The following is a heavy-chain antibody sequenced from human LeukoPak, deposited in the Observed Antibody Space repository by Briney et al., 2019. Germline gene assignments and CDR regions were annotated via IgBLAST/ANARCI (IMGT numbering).Heavy chain of an antibody. CDR3: ARWSGAYDC. D-gene: IGHD2-21*01. CDR2: IGANGVTT. Sequence: GGSLRLSCAASGFPFSSYEMNWVRQAPGKGLEYVSAIGANGVTTYYADSVKDRFTISRDIGKNTLYLQMGSLRVDDTAVYYCARWSGAYDCWGQGALVIVSS. CDR1: GFPFSSYE. V-gene: IGHV3-64*02. J-gene: IGHJ4*02.